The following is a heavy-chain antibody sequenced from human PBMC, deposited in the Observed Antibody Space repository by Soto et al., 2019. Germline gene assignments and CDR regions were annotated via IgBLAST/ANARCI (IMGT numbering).Heavy chain of an antibody. CDR1: VFTFSSSA. CDR2: IDGSGGDT. J-gene: IGHJ4*02. V-gene: IGHV3-23*01. CDR3: AKERVAAAYVETSPFDF. Sequence: PGGSLRLSCAASVFTFSSSAMGGVRQATGTGLEWVSVIDGSGGDTSFADSVKGRFTISRDNSKNTLYLHMNSLRAEDTARYYCAKERVAAAYVETSPFDFWGQGTQVTVSS. D-gene: IGHD2-15*01.